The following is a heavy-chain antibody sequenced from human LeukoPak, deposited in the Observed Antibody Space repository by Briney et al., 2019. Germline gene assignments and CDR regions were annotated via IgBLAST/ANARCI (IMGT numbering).Heavy chain of an antibody. D-gene: IGHD6-6*01. Sequence: PGGSLRLSCTASGFSFSGHWMHWARQLPGKGLVWVSRISPTGSTTSYADSVKGRFTVSRDNARNTIYLQVNNLRAEDTAVYYCARGPNSNWSGLDFWGQGTLLTVSS. CDR3: ARGPNSNWSGLDF. CDR1: GFSFSGHW. J-gene: IGHJ4*02. V-gene: IGHV3-74*01. CDR2: ISPTGSTT.